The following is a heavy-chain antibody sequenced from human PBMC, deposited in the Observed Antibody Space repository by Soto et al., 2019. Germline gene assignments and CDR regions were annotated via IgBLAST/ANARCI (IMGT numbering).Heavy chain of an antibody. CDR2: IGRRSDI. V-gene: IGHV3-21*01. J-gene: IGHJ6*02. D-gene: IGHD2-21*02. CDR1: GFSFSTYI. Sequence: GGSLRLSCEASGFSFSTYIMHGVGQAPGKGLEWVSSIGRRSDIYYADSVKGRFTISRDNAKNSVSLQMNSLRDEDTAVYYCAREETAWPLAYGLDVWGQGTTVTVSS. CDR3: AREETAWPLAYGLDV.